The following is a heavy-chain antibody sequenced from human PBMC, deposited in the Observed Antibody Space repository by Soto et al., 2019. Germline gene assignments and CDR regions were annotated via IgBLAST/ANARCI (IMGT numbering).Heavy chain of an antibody. Sequence: QVQLQESGPGLVKPSQTLSLTCTVSGGSISSADYYWSWIRQPPGKGLEWIGYFHSSGATYKDPSLKSRVNISVDTSMNQISLKLDSVTAADTAVYYCASIWFGDFDYWGHGSLVTVSS. V-gene: IGHV4-30-4*01. CDR2: FHSSGAT. J-gene: IGHJ4*01. CDR1: GGSISSADYY. D-gene: IGHD3-10*01. CDR3: ASIWFGDFDY.